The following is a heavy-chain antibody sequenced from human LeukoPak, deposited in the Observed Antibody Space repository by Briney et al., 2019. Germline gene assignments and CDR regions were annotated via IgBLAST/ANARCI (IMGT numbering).Heavy chain of an antibody. J-gene: IGHJ6*02. Sequence: RASVKVSCKASGYTFTGYYMHWVRQAPGQGLEWMGWINPNSGGTNYAQKFQGRVTMTRDTSISTAYMELSRLRSDDTAVYDCAREYYYDSSGYYIYHYGMDVWGQGTTVTVSS. CDR2: INPNSGGT. CDR1: GYTFTGYY. V-gene: IGHV1-2*02. CDR3: AREYYYDSSGYYIYHYGMDV. D-gene: IGHD3-22*01.